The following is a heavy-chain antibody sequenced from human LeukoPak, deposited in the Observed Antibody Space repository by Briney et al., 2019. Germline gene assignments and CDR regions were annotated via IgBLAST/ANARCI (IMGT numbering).Heavy chain of an antibody. J-gene: IGHJ6*03. CDR1: GYTFNSYG. CDR2: INPNSGGT. D-gene: IGHD3-10*01. CDR3: ARDDYYGSGSYYHYYYMDV. V-gene: IGHV1-2*02. Sequence: EASVKVSCKASGYTFNSYGISWVRQAPGQGLEWMGWINPNSGGTNYAQKFQGRVTMTRDTSISTAYMELSRLRSDDTAVYYCARDDYYGSGSYYHYYYMDVWGKGTTVTISS.